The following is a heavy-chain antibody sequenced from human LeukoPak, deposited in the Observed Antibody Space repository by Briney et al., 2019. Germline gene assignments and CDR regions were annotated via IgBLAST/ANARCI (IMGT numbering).Heavy chain of an antibody. CDR1: GFTFSSYA. CDR3: AKDVVPAVSPEHGMDV. J-gene: IGHJ6*02. CDR2: ISGSGGST. Sequence: GGSLRLFCAASGFTFSSYAMSWVRQAPGKGLEWVSAISGSGGSTYYADSVKGRFTISRDNSKNTLYLQMNSLRAEDTAVYYCAKDVVPAVSPEHGMDVWGQGTTVTVSS. V-gene: IGHV3-23*01. D-gene: IGHD2-2*01.